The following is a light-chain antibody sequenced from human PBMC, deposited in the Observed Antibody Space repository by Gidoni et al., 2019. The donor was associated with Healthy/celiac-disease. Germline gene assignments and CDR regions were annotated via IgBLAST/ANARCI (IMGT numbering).Light chain of an antibody. J-gene: IGKJ2*01. V-gene: IGKV1-39*01. Sequence: IQIIQSPSSLSASVGDRVTITCRASQSISSYIKWYQQKPGTAPKLLIYAASSLQSGVPERFSGSGSGTDFTLTISSLHPEDFATYYCQQSYSAPYTFGQGTKLEIK. CDR1: QSISSY. CDR2: AAS. CDR3: QQSYSAPYT.